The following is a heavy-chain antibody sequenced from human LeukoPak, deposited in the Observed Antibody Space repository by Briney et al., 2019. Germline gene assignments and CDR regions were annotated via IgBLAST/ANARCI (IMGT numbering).Heavy chain of an antibody. V-gene: IGHV3-23*01. Sequence: GGSLRLSCAASGFTFSGYAMSWVRQAPGKGLEWVSAISGSGGSTYYADSVKGRFTISRDNSKNTLYLQMNSLRAEDTAVYYCAKKHDFWSGYSYFDYWGQGTLVTVSS. J-gene: IGHJ4*02. D-gene: IGHD3-3*01. CDR3: AKKHDFWSGYSYFDY. CDR1: GFTFSGYA. CDR2: ISGSGGST.